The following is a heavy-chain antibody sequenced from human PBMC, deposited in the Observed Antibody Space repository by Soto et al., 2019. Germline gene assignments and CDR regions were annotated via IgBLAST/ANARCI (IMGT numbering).Heavy chain of an antibody. CDR3: ASRYGPSEFDH. Sequence: QLQLEESGPGLVKSSETLSLTCSVSGDSISSSSYYWGWIRQSPGEGLEWIGNIHGNGGTQYNPSLRSRVIISVDTSANQFSLRLTSVTAADTAVYYCASRYGPSEFDHWGQGSLVPVSS. J-gene: IGHJ4*02. D-gene: IGHD3-9*01. V-gene: IGHV4-39*01. CDR1: GDSISSSSYY. CDR2: IHGNGGT.